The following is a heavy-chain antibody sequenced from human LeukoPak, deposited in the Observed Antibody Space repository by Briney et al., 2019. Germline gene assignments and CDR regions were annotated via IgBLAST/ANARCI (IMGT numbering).Heavy chain of an antibody. J-gene: IGHJ4*02. V-gene: IGHV3-23*01. CDR2: ISGSGGST. CDR1: GFTFSSYA. CDR3: ARVFISSTWYIDY. D-gene: IGHD6-13*01. Sequence: GGSLRLSCAASGFTFSSYAMSWVRQAPGKGLEWVSAISGSGGSTYYADSVKGRFTISRDNSKNTLYLQMNSLRAEDTAVYYCARVFISSTWYIDYWGQGTLVTVSS.